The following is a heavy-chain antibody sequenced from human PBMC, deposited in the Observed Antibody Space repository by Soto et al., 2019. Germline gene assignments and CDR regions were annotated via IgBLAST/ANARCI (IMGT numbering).Heavy chain of an antibody. CDR3: ARGDSTDCSNGVCSFFYNHDMDV. D-gene: IGHD2-8*01. V-gene: IGHV1-2*04. Sequence: AAVKVSCKASGYSFTDYHIHWVRQAPGQGLEWLGRINPKSGGTSTAQKFQGWVTMTTDTSISTASMELTRLTSDDTAIYYCARGDSTDCSNGVCSFFYNHDMDVWGQGTTVTVSS. J-gene: IGHJ6*02. CDR2: INPKSGGT. CDR1: GYSFTDYH.